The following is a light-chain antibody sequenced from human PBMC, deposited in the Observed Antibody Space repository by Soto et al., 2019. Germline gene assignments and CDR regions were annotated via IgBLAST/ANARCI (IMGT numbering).Light chain of an antibody. CDR3: GTWDSSLSAVV. Sequence: QSLLTQPPSVSAAPGQKVTISCSGSSSNIGNNYVSWYQQFPATAPKLLIYDSNMRPSGIPDRFSGSKSGTSATLGITGLLTGDEADYYCGTWDSSLSAVVFGGGTKVTVL. CDR2: DSN. V-gene: IGLV1-51*01. CDR1: SSNIGNNY. J-gene: IGLJ2*01.